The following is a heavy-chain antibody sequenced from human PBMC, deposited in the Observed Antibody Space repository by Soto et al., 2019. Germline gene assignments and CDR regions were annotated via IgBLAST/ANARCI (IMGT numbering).Heavy chain of an antibody. CDR2: IIPILGIA. Sequence: QVQLVQSGAEVKKPGSSVKVSCKASGGTFSSYTISWVRQAPGQGLEWMGRIIPILGIANYAQKFQGRVTITADKSTSTAYMELSSLRSEDTAVSYCARYYGSGNNWFDPWGQGTLVTVSS. J-gene: IGHJ5*02. D-gene: IGHD3-10*01. V-gene: IGHV1-69*02. CDR3: ARYYGSGNNWFDP. CDR1: GGTFSSYT.